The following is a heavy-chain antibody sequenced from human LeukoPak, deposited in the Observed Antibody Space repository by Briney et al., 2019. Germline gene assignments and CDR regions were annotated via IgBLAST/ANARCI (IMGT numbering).Heavy chain of an antibody. J-gene: IGHJ6*02. V-gene: IGHV3-21*01. D-gene: IGHD2-2*01. CDR2: ISTGGDYK. CDR3: ARSFCTSASCSKGYYYYVMDV. Sequence: PGGSLRLSCAASGFTFSRHAMNWVRQAPGKGLEWVSYISTGGDYKFYADSLKGRFTVSRDNAKNSLFLQMDSLRAEDTAVYYCARSFCTSASCSKGYYYYVMDVWGQGTTVTVSS. CDR1: GFTFSRHA.